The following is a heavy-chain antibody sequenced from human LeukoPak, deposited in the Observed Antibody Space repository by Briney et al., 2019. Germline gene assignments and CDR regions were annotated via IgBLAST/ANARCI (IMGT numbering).Heavy chain of an antibody. CDR2: IYYSGST. CDR1: GGSISSYY. CDR3: ARAPLGYCSSTSCYGDYYYYMDV. J-gene: IGHJ6*03. Sequence: SETLSLTCTVSGGSISSYYWSWIRQPPGKGLEWIGYIYYSGSTNYNPSLKSRVTISVDTSKNQFSLKLSSVTAADTAVYYCARAPLGYCSSTSCYGDYYYYMDVWGKGTTVTVSS. V-gene: IGHV4-59*01. D-gene: IGHD2-2*01.